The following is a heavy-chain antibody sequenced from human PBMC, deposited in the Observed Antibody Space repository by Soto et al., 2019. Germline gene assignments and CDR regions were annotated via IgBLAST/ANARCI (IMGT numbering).Heavy chain of an antibody. CDR2: IIPILGIA. V-gene: IGHV1-69*02. D-gene: IGHD4-17*01. CDR3: QLYGDYAFDY. CDR1: GGTFSSYT. Sequence: ASGGTFSSYTISWVRQAPGQGLEWMGRIIPILGIANYAQKFQGRVTITADKSTSTTYMELSSLRSEDTAVYYCQLYGDYAFDYWGQGTLVTVSS. J-gene: IGHJ4*02.